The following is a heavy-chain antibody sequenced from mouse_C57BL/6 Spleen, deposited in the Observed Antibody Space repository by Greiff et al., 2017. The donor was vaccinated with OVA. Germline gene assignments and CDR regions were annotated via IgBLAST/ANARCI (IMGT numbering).Heavy chain of an antibody. D-gene: IGHD1-1*01. CDR3: AGGYGSSYDY. V-gene: IGHV1-50*01. CDR2: IDPSDSYT. CDR1: GYTFTSYW. J-gene: IGHJ2*01. Sequence: QVQLQQSGAELVKPGASVKLSCKASGYTFTSYWMQWVKQRPGQGLEWIGEIDPSDSYTNYNQKFKGKATLTVDTSSSTAYMQLSSLTSEDSAVYYCAGGYGSSYDYWGQGTTLTVSS.